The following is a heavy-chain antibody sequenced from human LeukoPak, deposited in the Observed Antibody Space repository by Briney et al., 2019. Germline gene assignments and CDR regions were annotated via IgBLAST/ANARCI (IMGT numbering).Heavy chain of an antibody. CDR2: IYYSGST. D-gene: IGHD6-19*01. CDR3: ARHSTQRGKWLPTE. CDR1: GGSISSSSYY. Sequence: SETLSLTCTVSGGSISSSSYYWGWIRQPPGKGLEWIGSIYYSGSTYYNPSLKSRVTISVDTSKNQFSLKLSSVTAADTAVYYCARHSTQRGKWLPTEWGQGTLVTVSS. J-gene: IGHJ4*02. V-gene: IGHV4-39*01.